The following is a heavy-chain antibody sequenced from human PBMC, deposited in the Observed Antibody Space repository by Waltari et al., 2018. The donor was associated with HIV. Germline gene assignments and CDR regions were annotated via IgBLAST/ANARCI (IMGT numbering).Heavy chain of an antibody. CDR2: IRSKAYGGTT. CDR1: GFTFGDYA. D-gene: IGHD2-2*01. CDR3: TRDLKVVPAAVYFDY. J-gene: IGHJ4*02. V-gene: IGHV3-49*03. Sequence: RSLRLSCTASGFTFGDYAMSWFRQAPGKGLEWVGFIRSKAYGGTTEYAASVKGRFTISRDDSKSIAYLQMNSLKTEDTAVYYCTRDLKVVPAAVYFDYWGQGTLVTVSS.